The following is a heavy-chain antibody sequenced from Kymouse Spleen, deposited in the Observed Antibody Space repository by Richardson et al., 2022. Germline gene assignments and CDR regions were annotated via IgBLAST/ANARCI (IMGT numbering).Heavy chain of an antibody. Sequence: EVQLVESGGGLVQPGGSLRLSCAASGFTFSSYWMHWVRQAPGKGLVWVSRINSDGSSTSYADSVKGRFTISRDNAKNTLYLQMNSLRAEDTAVYYCARDKGSSWSYYYYYYGMDVWGQGTTVTVSS. V-gene: IGHV3-74*01. CDR3: ARDKGSSWSYYYYYYGMDV. J-gene: IGHJ6*02. CDR1: GFTFSSYW. CDR2: INSDGSST. D-gene: IGHD6-13*01.